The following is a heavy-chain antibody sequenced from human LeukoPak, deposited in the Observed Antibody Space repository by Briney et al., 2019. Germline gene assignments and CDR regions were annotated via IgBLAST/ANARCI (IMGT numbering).Heavy chain of an antibody. CDR1: GYTFTGYY. Sequence: ASVKVSCKASGYTFTGYYIHWVRQAPGQGLEWMGWINPNSGGANYAQRFQGRVTMTRDTSISTAYMELSSLTSDDTAVYYSARERGRGITVSKYYFDYWGQGTLVTVSS. D-gene: IGHD3-10*01. V-gene: IGHV1-2*02. CDR3: ARERGRGITVSKYYFDY. J-gene: IGHJ4*02. CDR2: INPNSGGA.